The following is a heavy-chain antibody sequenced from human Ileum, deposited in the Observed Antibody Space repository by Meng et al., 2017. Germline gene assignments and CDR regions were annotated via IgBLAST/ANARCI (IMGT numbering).Heavy chain of an antibody. CDR1: GYTFTSYD. V-gene: IGHV1-8*03. J-gene: IGHJ4*02. CDR3: ARGSGSSWSDFDY. D-gene: IGHD6-13*01. Sequence: QEQVVQSGAEVKKPGATGKVSCKASGYTFTSYDINWVRQATGQGLEWMGWMNPNSGNTGYAQKFQGRVTITRNTSISTAYMELSSLRSEDTAVYYCARGSGSSWSDFDYWGQGTLVTVSS. CDR2: MNPNSGNT.